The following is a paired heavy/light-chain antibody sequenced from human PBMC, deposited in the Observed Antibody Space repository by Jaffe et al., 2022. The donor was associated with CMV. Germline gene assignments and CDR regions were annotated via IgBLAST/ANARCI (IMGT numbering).Heavy chain of an antibody. CDR2: ISGSGGST. CDR1: GFTFSSYA. Sequence: EVQLVESGGGLVQPGGSLRLSCAASGFTFSSYAMSWVRQAPGKGLEWVSAISGSGGSTYYADSVKGRFTISRDNSKNTLYLQMNSLRAEDTAVYYCAKGWLSGGWELRSLIFFDYWGQGTLVTVSS. D-gene: IGHD1-26*01. V-gene: IGHV3-23*04. CDR3: AKGWLSGGWELRSLIFFDY. J-gene: IGHJ4*02.
Light chain of an antibody. V-gene: IGLV2-14*03. Sequence: QSALTQPASVSGSPGQSITISCTGTSSDVGGYNYVSWYQQHPGKAPKLMIYDVSNRPSGVSNRFSGSKSGNTASLTISGLQAEDEADYYCSSYTSSSTYVVFGGGTKLTVL. CDR2: DVS. CDR1: SSDVGGYNY. J-gene: IGLJ2*01. CDR3: SSYTSSSTYVV.